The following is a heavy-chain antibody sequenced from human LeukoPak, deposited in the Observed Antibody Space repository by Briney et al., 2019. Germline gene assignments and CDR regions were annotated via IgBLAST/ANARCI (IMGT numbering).Heavy chain of an antibody. Sequence: PGGSLRLSCAASGFTFSSYAMSWVRRAPGRGLEGVSAISGSGGSTYYADSVKGRFTISRDNSKNTLYLQMNSLRAEDTAVYYCAKDDGLNITPFYYWGQGTLVTVSS. D-gene: IGHD3-10*01. V-gene: IGHV3-23*01. CDR1: GFTFSSYA. CDR3: AKDDGLNITPFYY. J-gene: IGHJ4*02. CDR2: ISGSGGST.